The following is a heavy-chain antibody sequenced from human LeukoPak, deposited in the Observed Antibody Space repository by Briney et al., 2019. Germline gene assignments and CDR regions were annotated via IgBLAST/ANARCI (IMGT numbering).Heavy chain of an antibody. V-gene: IGHV3-48*01. J-gene: IGHJ4*02. D-gene: IGHD2-15*01. CDR3: AKDQYCSGGSCYALPFDY. CDR1: GFTFSSYS. CDR2: ISSSSSTI. Sequence: HPGGSLRLSCAASGFTFSSYSMNWVRQAPGKGLEWVSYISSSSSTIYYADSVKGRFTISRDNAKNSLYLQMNSLRAEDTAVYYCAKDQYCSGGSCYALPFDYWGQGTLVTVSS.